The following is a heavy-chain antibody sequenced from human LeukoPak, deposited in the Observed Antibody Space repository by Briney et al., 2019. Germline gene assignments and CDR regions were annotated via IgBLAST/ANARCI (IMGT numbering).Heavy chain of an antibody. CDR1: GGSISSGGYY. CDR2: IYYSGST. J-gene: IGHJ5*02. V-gene: IGHV4-31*03. Sequence: SETLSLTCTVSGGSISSGGYYWSWLRQHPGKGLEWIGYIYYSGSTYYNPSLKSRVTISVDTSKNQFSLKLNSVTAADTAVYYCAREFITSNWFDPWGQGTLVTVSS. CDR3: AREFITSNWFDP. D-gene: IGHD3-10*01.